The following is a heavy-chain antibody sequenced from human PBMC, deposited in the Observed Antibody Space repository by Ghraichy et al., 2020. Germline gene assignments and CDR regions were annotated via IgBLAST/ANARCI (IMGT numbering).Heavy chain of an antibody. V-gene: IGHV3-23*01. Sequence: GGSLRLSCATSGFTFDIFAMNWVRQAPGKGLEWVSTIGGGETFYADSVKGRFTISRDNSRSILYLQMNSLGVEDTAVYYCAKDLRDHNGIYDPFDLWGQGTMVTVSS. CDR1: GFTFDIFA. CDR3: AKDLRDHNGIYDPFDL. J-gene: IGHJ3*01. D-gene: IGHD5-12*01. CDR2: IGGGET.